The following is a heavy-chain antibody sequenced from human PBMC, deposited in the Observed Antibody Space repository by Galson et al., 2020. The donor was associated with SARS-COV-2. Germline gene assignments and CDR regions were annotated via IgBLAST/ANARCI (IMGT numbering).Heavy chain of an antibody. Sequence: GESLKISCKASGYTFTGYYMHWVRQAPGQGLEWMGWINPNSGGTNYAQKFQGWVTMTRDTSISTAYMELSRLRSDDTAVYYCARDREPNYGGYFDYWGQGTLVTVSS. CDR3: ARDREPNYGGYFDY. D-gene: IGHD4-17*01. CDR2: INPNSGGT. V-gene: IGHV1-2*04. CDR1: GYTFTGYY. J-gene: IGHJ4*02.